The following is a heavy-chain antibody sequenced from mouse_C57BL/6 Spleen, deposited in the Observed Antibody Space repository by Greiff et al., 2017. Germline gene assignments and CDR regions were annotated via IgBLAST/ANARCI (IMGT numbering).Heavy chain of an antibody. CDR2: IYPGDGDT. J-gene: IGHJ2*01. Sequence: VQLQQSGAELVKPGASVKISCKASGYAFSSYWMNWVKQRPGKGLEWIGQIYPGDGDTNYNGKFKGKATLTADKSSSTANMQISSLTSDDSAVYFCARGGTTVVGVDDWGQGTTLTVAS. CDR1: GYAFSSYW. V-gene: IGHV1-80*01. CDR3: ARGGTTVVGVDD. D-gene: IGHD1-1*01.